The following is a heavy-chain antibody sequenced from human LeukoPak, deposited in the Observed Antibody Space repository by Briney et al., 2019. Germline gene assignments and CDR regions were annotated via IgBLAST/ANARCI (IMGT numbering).Heavy chain of an antibody. J-gene: IGHJ4*02. Sequence: SETLSLTCSVTGGSISESSFYWGWVRQAPGKGLDWIGSMSYSGITFYNPSLKSRVIISADTSKNQFSLRLTAVTDADTAVYYCAHRRIYGYFNSWGQGTLVTVSS. CDR1: GGSISESSFY. V-gene: IGHV4-39*01. CDR2: MSYSGIT. CDR3: AHRRIYGYFNS. D-gene: IGHD5-18*01.